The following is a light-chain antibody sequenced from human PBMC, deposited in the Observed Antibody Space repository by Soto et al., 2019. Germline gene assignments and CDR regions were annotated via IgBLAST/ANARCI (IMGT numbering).Light chain of an antibody. CDR2: GAS. CDR1: QSVSSN. V-gene: IGKV3-15*01. Sequence: EIVMTQSPATLSVSPGERATLSCRASQSVSSNLAWYQQKPGQAPRLLIYGASTTANGIPARFSGSRSGTEFTLTISSLQSEDFAVYYWQQYNNLPPRFTFGPGTKVDIK. J-gene: IGKJ3*01. CDR3: QQYNNLPPRFT.